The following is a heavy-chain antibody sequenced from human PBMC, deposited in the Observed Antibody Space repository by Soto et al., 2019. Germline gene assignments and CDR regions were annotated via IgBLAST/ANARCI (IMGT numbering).Heavy chain of an antibody. D-gene: IGHD2-2*01. CDR3: AREYCSSTSCLNWFDP. Sequence: GGSLRLSCAASGFTFSSASMNWARQAPGKGLEWVSYISSSSSTIYYADSVKGRFTISRDNAKNSLYLQMNSLRAEDTAVYYCAREYCSSTSCLNWFDPWGQGTLVTSPQ. V-gene: IGHV3-48*01. CDR1: GFTFSSAS. CDR2: ISSSSSTI. J-gene: IGHJ5*02.